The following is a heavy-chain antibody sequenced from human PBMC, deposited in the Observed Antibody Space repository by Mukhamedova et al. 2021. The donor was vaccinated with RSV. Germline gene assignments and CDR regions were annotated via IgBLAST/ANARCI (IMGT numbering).Heavy chain of an antibody. V-gene: IGHV3-73*01. D-gene: IGHD3-3*01. J-gene: IGHJ6*03. Sequence: AYAASVKGRFTISRDDSKNTAYLQMNSLKTEDTAVYYCTRLQYDFWSGYFPADYYYYYMDVWGKGTTVTVSS. CDR3: TRLQYDFWSGYFPADYYYYYMDV.